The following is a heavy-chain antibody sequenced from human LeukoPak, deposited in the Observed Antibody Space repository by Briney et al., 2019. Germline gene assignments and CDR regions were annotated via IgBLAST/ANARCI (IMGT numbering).Heavy chain of an antibody. Sequence: SSETLSLTCAVSGYSISSGYYWSWIRQPAGKGLERIGRIYTSGSTNYNPSLKSRVTMSVDTSKNQFSLKLSSVTAADTAVYYCARDGAYSSSWPPYFDYWGQGTLVTVSS. CDR1: GYSISSGYY. CDR2: IYTSGST. V-gene: IGHV4-4*07. D-gene: IGHD6-13*01. CDR3: ARDGAYSSSWPPYFDY. J-gene: IGHJ4*02.